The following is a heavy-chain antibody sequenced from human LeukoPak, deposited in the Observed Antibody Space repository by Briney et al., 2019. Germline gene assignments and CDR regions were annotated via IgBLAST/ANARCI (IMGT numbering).Heavy chain of an antibody. CDR3: ATGTHYDLLPF. D-gene: IGHD3-9*01. J-gene: IGHJ4*02. V-gene: IGHV1-24*01. CDR1: GYSITELS. Sequence: ASVKVSCKVSGYSITELSTHWVRQAPGNGLEWMGGFDPGSGEIIYEQKLQDRVTMTEDTSTDTAYMELSSLRSEDTALYYCATGTHYDLLPFWGQGTLVTVSS. CDR2: FDPGSGEI.